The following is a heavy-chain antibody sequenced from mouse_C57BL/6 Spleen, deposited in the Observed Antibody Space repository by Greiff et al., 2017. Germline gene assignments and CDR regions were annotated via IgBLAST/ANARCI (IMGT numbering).Heavy chain of an antibody. CDR2: IDPEDGET. CDR3: ASPGYYGGSPFAY. Sequence: VQLQQSGAELVKPGASVKLSCTASGFNIKDYYMPWVKQRTEQGLEWIGRIDPEDGETKYAPKFQGKATITADTSSNTAYLQLSSLTSEDTAVYYWASPGYYGGSPFAYWGQGTLVTVSA. D-gene: IGHD1-1*01. J-gene: IGHJ3*01. V-gene: IGHV14-2*01. CDR1: GFNIKDYY.